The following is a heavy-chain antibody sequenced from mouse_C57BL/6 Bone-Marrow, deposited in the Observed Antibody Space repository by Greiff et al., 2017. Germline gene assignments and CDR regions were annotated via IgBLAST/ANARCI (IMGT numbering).Heavy chain of an antibody. V-gene: IGHV1-63*01. D-gene: IGHD2-3*01. Sequence: VQLQQSGAELVRPGTSVKMSCKASGYTFTNYWIGWAKQRPGHGLEWIGDIYPGGGCTNYNEKFKGKATLTADKSSSTAYMQFSSLTSEDSAIYYCARYDGYQAWFAYWGQGTLVTVSA. CDR1: GYTFTNYW. CDR3: ARYDGYQAWFAY. CDR2: IYPGGGCT. J-gene: IGHJ3*01.